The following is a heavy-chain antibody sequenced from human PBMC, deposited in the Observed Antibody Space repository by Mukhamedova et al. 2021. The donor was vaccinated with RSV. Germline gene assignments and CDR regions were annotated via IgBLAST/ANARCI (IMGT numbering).Heavy chain of an antibody. D-gene: IGHD5-18*01. V-gene: IGHV3-30-3*01. CDR3: ATYTAMVVDY. J-gene: IGHJ4*02. CDR2: ISYDGSNK. Sequence: HWVRQAPGKGLEWVAVISYDGSNKYYADSVKGRFTISRDNSKNTLYLQMNSLRAEDTAVYYCATYTAMVVDYWGQGTLVTVSS.